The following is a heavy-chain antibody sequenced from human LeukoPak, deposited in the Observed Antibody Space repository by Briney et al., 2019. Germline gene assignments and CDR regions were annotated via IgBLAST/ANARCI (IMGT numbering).Heavy chain of an antibody. V-gene: IGHV3-23*01. CDR2: ISGSGGST. CDR1: GFTFSSYW. J-gene: IGHJ5*02. CDR3: AKDLDIVVVPAASNWFDP. D-gene: IGHD2-2*03. Sequence: PGGSLRLSCAASGFTFSSYWMSWVRQAPGKGLEWVSAISGSGGSTYYADSVKGRFTISRDNSKNTLYLQMNSLRAEDTAVYYCAKDLDIVVVPAASNWFDPWGQGTLVTVSS.